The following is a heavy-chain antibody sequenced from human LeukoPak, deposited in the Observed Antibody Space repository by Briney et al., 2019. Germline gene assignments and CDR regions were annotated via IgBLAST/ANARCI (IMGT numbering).Heavy chain of an antibody. D-gene: IGHD5-12*01. V-gene: IGHV4-38-2*02. CDR1: GCSISSGHY. CDR2: IHSSGTT. CDR3: ARDLGYSGFDWAP. Sequence: SETLSLTCTVSGCSISSGHYWGWIRQPPGKRLEWIGSIHSSGTTYYNPTLKSRVIISVDASKNHFSLNLTSVTAADAAVYYCARDLGYSGFDWAPWGQGTLVTVSS. J-gene: IGHJ5*02.